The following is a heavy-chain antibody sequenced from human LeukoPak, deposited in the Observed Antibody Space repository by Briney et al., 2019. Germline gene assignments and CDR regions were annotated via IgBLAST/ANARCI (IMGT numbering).Heavy chain of an antibody. Sequence: SETLSLTCTVSGGSMSNYYWSWIRQPPGKGLEWIGEINHSGSTNYNPSLKSRVTISVDTSKNQFSLKLSSVTAADTAVYYCAREAIAAAGTEYWYFDLWGRGTLVTVSS. CDR3: AREAIAAAGTEYWYFDL. J-gene: IGHJ2*01. V-gene: IGHV4-34*01. D-gene: IGHD6-13*01. CDR1: GGSMSNYY. CDR2: INHSGST.